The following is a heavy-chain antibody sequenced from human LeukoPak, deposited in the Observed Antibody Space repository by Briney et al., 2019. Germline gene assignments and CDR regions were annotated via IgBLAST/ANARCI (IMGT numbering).Heavy chain of an antibody. CDR2: INPSGGST. V-gene: IGHV1-46*01. J-gene: IGHJ4*02. D-gene: IGHD6-13*01. CDR3: ARDVVAPGIAAEEFDY. CDR1: GYTSTSYY. Sequence: ASVKVSCKASGYTSTSYYMHWVRQAPGQGLEWMGIINPSGGSTSYAQKFQGRVTMTRDMSTSTVYMELSSLRSEDTAVYYCARDVVAPGIAAEEFDYWGQGTLVTVSS.